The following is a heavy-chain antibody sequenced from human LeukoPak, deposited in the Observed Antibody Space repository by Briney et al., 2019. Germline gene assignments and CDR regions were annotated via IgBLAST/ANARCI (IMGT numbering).Heavy chain of an antibody. V-gene: IGHV1-2*02. D-gene: IGHD2-2*01. CDR1: GYTFTSYY. CDR3: ARSSCSSTSCYNFDY. J-gene: IGHJ4*02. CDR2: INPHSGDT. Sequence: ASVKVSCKASGYTFTSYYIHWVRQAPGQGLEWMGWINPHSGDTNFAQKFQGRVTMTRDTSINTAYMELSRLTSDDTAVYYCARSSCSSTSCYNFDYWGQGTLVTVSP.